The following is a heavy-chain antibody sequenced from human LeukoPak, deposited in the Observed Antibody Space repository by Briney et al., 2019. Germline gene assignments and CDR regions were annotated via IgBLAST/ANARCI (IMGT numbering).Heavy chain of an antibody. Sequence: GGSLRLSCAASGFTFSSYSMNWVRQAPGKGLEWVSYIKYDSSTIYYGDSVKGRFTISRDNAKNSLYLQMNSLRAEDTALYYCAKGPGMATVKRYLDYWGQGTLVTVSS. V-gene: IGHV3-48*04. CDR2: IKYDSSTI. CDR3: AKGPGMATVKRYLDY. D-gene: IGHD5-24*01. J-gene: IGHJ4*02. CDR1: GFTFSSYS.